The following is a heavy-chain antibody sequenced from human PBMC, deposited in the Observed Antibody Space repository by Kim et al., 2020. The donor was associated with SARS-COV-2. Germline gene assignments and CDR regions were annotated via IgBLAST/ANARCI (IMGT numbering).Heavy chain of an antibody. CDR2: IVVGSGHT. CDR3: AAGGLELRFLEWLSTDYYYYYGMDV. D-gene: IGHD3-3*01. V-gene: IGHV1-58*01. Sequence: SVKVSCKASGFTFTSSAVQWVRQARGQRLEWIGWIVVGSGHTNYAQKFQERVTITRDMSTSTAYMELSSLRSEDTAVYYCAAGGLELRFLEWLSTDYYYYYGMDVWGQGTTVTVSS. J-gene: IGHJ6*02. CDR1: GFTFTSSA.